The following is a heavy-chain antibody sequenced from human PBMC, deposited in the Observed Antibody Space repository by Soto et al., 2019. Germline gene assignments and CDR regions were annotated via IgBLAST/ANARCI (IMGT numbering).Heavy chain of an antibody. CDR2: INHSGST. CDR1: GGSFSGYY. CDR3: ARGGERYYYGSGSYSPHRFDY. J-gene: IGHJ4*02. D-gene: IGHD3-10*01. V-gene: IGHV4-34*01. Sequence: PSETLSLTCAVYGGSFSGYYWSWIRQPPGKGLEWIGEINHSGSTNYNPSLKSRVTISVDTSKNQFSLKLSSVTAADTAVYYCARGGERYYYGSGSYSPHRFDYWGQGTLVTVSS.